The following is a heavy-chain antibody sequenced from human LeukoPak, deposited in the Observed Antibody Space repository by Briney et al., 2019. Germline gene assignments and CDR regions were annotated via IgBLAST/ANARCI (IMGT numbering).Heavy chain of an antibody. CDR2: INHSGST. J-gene: IGHJ5*02. Sequence: IPSETLSLTCAVYGGSFSGYYWSWIRQPPGKGLEWIWEINHSGSTNYNPSLKSRVTISVDTSKNQFSLKLSSVTAADTAVYYCARGGRGSSWYVARNPPGQHNWFDPWGQGTLVTVSS. V-gene: IGHV4-34*01. CDR1: GGSFSGYY. CDR3: ARGGRGSSWYVARNPPGQHNWFDP. D-gene: IGHD6-13*01.